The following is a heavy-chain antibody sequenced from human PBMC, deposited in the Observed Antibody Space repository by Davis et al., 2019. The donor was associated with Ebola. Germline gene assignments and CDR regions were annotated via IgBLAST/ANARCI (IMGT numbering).Heavy chain of an antibody. CDR1: GGTFSSYA. V-gene: IGHV1-69*13. Sequence: SVKVSCKASGGTFSSYAISWVRQAPGQGLEWMGGIIPIFGTANYAQKFQGRVTITADESTSTAYMELSSLRSEDTAVYYCARGEDIVVVVAATLYFDYWGQGTLVTVSS. CDR3: ARGEDIVVVVAATLYFDY. J-gene: IGHJ4*02. CDR2: IIPIFGTA. D-gene: IGHD2-15*01.